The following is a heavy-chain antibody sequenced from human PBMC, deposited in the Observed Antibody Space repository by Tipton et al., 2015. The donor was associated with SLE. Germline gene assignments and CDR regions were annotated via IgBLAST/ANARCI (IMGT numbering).Heavy chain of an antibody. J-gene: IGHJ4*02. Sequence: TLSLTCTVSGGSISSYYWSWIRQPPGKGLEWIGYIYYSGSTNYNPSPKSRVTISVDTSKNQFSLKLSSVTAADTAVYYCARPAVAGIGGPFDYWGQGTLVTVSS. CDR1: GGSISSYY. CDR3: ARPAVAGIGGPFDY. V-gene: IGHV4-59*01. CDR2: IYYSGST. D-gene: IGHD6-19*01.